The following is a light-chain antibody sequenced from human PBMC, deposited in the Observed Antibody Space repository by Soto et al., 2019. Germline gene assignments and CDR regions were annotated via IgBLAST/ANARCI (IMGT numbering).Light chain of an antibody. CDR1: QSVSSSY. CDR2: GAS. CDR3: HQYGSSVSYT. J-gene: IGKJ2*01. V-gene: IGKV3-20*01. Sequence: EIVLTQSPGTLSLSPGERATLSCRASQSVSSSYLAWYQQKPGQAPRLLIYGASSRATGLPDRFSGSGSGTDFTLTISRLEPEDFAVYYCHQYGSSVSYTFGQGTKLEIK.